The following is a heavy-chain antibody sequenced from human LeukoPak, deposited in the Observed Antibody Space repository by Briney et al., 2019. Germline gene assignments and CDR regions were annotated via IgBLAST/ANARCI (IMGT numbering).Heavy chain of an antibody. V-gene: IGHV1-18*01. CDR1: GYTFTSYG. J-gene: IGHJ4*02. D-gene: IGHD6-6*01. CDR3: ARDQELYSSSSCFDY. Sequence: ASVKVSCKASGYTFTSYGISWVRQAPGQGLEWMGWISAYNGNTNYAQKLQGRVTMTTDTSTSTAYMELRSLRSDDTAVYYCARDQELYSSSSCFDYWGQETLVTVSS. CDR2: ISAYNGNT.